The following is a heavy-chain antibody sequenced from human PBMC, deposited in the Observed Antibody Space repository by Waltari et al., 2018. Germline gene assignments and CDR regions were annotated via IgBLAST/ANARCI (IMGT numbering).Heavy chain of an antibody. J-gene: IGHJ4*02. D-gene: IGHD1-26*01. CDR3: AKDLKGAWTIDY. V-gene: IGHV3-30*02. CDR1: GFSFSACA. Sequence: QVHLVESGGGVVQPGGSLRLSCAASGFSFSACAMYWVRQAPGKGLEGLAHIQPDGGDKFYGDSVKGRFSISRDDSRNTLFLQMNSLRDEDTAVYYCAKDLKGAWTIDYWGQGTLVTVSS. CDR2: IQPDGGDK.